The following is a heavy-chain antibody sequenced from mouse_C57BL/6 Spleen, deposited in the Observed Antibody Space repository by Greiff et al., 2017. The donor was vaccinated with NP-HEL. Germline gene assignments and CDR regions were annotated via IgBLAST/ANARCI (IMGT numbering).Heavy chain of an antibody. Sequence: EVKLVESGGGLVQPGGSLSLSCAASGFTFTDYYMSWVRQPPGKALEWLGFIRNKANGYTTEYSASVKGRFTISRDNSQSILYLQMNALRAEDSATYYCARYPSYYYGFDYWGQGTTLTVSS. D-gene: IGHD1-1*01. CDR2: IRNKANGYTT. V-gene: IGHV7-3*01. J-gene: IGHJ2*01. CDR3: ARYPSYYYGFDY. CDR1: GFTFTDYY.